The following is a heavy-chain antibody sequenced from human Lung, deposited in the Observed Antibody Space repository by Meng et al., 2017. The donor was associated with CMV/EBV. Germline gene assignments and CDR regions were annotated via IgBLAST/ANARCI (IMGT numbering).Heavy chain of an antibody. V-gene: IGHV3-7*01. CDR1: GFTFSGYW. CDR3: ATYLGHCNPGVCQPQYYGLDV. J-gene: IGHJ6*02. D-gene: IGHD2-8*01. CDR2: IGRDGSDK. Sequence: GESLKISCAASGFTFSGYWRNWVRQAPGKGPEWVDNIGRDGSDKYYVDSVKGRFTISRDNTRNSIHLQMNSLKAEDTAVYYCATYLGHCNPGVCQPQYYGLDVWGQGTTVTVSS.